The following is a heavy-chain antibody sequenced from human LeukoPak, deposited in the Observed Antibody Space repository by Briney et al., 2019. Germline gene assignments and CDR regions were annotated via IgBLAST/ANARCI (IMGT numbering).Heavy chain of an antibody. CDR3: ARASSGYYYYYYGMDV. V-gene: IGHV3-7*01. CDR1: GFTFSSYW. J-gene: IGHJ6*02. D-gene: IGHD3-22*01. Sequence: GGSLRLSCAASGFTFSSYWMSWVRQAPGKGLEWVANIKQDGSEKYYVDSVKGRFTISRDNAKNSLYLQVNSLRAEDTAVYYCARASSGYYYYYYGMDVWGQGTTVTVSS. CDR2: IKQDGSEK.